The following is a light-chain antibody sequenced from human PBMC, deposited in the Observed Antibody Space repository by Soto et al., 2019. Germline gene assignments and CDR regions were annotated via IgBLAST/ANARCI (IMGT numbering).Light chain of an antibody. CDR2: KAT. J-gene: IGKJ2*01. Sequence: DIQMTQSPSTLSSSVGDGVTITCRASQSIGSWLAWYQQKPGKAPTRLIYKATNLQSGVPSRFSGSGSGTDFSLTISSLQPVDSATYFCQQYNDFQYTFGPGTKLEI. V-gene: IGKV1-5*03. CDR3: QQYNDFQYT. CDR1: QSIGSW.